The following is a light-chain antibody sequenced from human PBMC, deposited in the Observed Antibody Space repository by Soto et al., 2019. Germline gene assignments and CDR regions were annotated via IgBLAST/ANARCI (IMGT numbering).Light chain of an antibody. Sequence: EIVMTQSPATLSVSPGERATLSCRSSQTIRNNLAWYQQKPGQAPRLLIYVASTRATDIPARFSGSGSGTDFTLTISSLQSEDFAFYYCQQYNSWPLTFGGGTNVEI. CDR1: QTIRNN. CDR3: QQYNSWPLT. J-gene: IGKJ4*01. CDR2: VAS. V-gene: IGKV3-15*01.